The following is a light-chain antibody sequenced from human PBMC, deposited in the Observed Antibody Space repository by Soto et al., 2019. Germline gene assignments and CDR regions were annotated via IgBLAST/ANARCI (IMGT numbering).Light chain of an antibody. J-gene: IGLJ3*02. V-gene: IGLV2-14*01. Sequence: QSSLTQPASVSGSPGQSITISCTGTSSDVGGYKFVSWYQQHPGKAPKLMIYEVSNRPSGVSNRFSGSKSGNTASLTISGLQAEDEADYYCSSYTTSRTRVCCGGIKVTVL. CDR1: SSDVGGYKF. CDR3: SSYTTSRTRV. CDR2: EVS.